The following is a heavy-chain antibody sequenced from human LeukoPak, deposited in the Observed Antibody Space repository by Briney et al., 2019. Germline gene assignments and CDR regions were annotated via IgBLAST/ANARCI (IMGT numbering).Heavy chain of an antibody. CDR2: ISSSSSYI. V-gene: IGHV3-21*01. Sequence: GGSLRLSCAASGFTFSSYSMNWVRQAPGKGLEWVSSISSSSSYIYYADSVKGRFTISRDNAKNSLYLQMNSLRAEDTAVYYCARRAGVYGDPGAFDIWGQGTMVTVSS. CDR3: ARRAGVYGDPGAFDI. CDR1: GFTFSSYS. D-gene: IGHD4-17*01. J-gene: IGHJ3*02.